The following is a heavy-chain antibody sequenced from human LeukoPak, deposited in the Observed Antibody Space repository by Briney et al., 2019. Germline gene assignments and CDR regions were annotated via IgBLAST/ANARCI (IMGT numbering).Heavy chain of an antibody. CDR2: IYPGDSDT. J-gene: IGHJ6*02. Sequence: GESLKISCQGSGYSFTSYWIGWVRQMPGKGLEWMGIIYPGDSDTRYSPSFQGQVTISADKSISTAYLQWSSLKASDTAMYYCARSVVPAADEYYYYYGMDVWGQGTTVTVSS. CDR1: GYSFTSYW. V-gene: IGHV5-51*01. D-gene: IGHD2-2*01. CDR3: ARSVVPAADEYYYYYGMDV.